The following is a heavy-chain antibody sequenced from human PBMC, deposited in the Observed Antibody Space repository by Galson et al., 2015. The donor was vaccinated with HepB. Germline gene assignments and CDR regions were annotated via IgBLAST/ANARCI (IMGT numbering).Heavy chain of an antibody. J-gene: IGHJ4*02. CDR2: IYPGDSDT. D-gene: IGHD2-2*01. CDR1: GYSFTSYW. Sequence: QSGAEVKKPGESLKISCKGSGYSFTSYWIGWVRQMPGKGLEWMGIIYPGDSDTRYSPSFQGQVTISADKSISTAYLQWSSLKASDTAMYYCARQYGCSSTSCYVRTDYWGQGTLVTVSS. V-gene: IGHV5-51*01. CDR3: ARQYGCSSTSCYVRTDY.